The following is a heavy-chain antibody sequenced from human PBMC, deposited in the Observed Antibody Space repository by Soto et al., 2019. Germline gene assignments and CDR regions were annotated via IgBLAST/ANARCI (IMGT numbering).Heavy chain of an antibody. CDR3: ARVPMVRGVKEGVWFDP. J-gene: IGHJ5*02. CDR2: IYYSGST. Sequence: SQTLSLTCTVSGGSISSYYWSWIRQPPGKGLEWIGYIYYSGSTNYNPSLKSRVTISVDTSKNQFSLKLSSVTAADTAVYYCARVPMVRGVKEGVWFDPWGQGTLVTVSS. V-gene: IGHV4-59*01. D-gene: IGHD3-10*01. CDR1: GGSISSYY.